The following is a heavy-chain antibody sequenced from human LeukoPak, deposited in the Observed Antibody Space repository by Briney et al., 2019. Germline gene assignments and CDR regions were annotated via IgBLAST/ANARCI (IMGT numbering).Heavy chain of an antibody. CDR3: AKDDDYGDYESAGNDAFDI. CDR1: GFTFSTYN. Sequence: PGGSLRLSCEASGFTFSTYNMNWVRQAPGKRLEWVSSITSSSSYVFYADSVKGRFTISRDNSKNTLYLQMNSLRAEDTAVYYCAKDDDYGDYESAGNDAFDIWGQGTMVTVSS. V-gene: IGHV3-21*01. CDR2: ITSSSSYV. J-gene: IGHJ3*02. D-gene: IGHD4-17*01.